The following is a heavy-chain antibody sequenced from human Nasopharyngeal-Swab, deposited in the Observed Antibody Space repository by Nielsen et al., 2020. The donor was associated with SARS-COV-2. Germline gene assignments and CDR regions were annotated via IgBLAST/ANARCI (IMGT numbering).Heavy chain of an antibody. J-gene: IGHJ6*02. CDR3: ARDWNGTPRLLWFGEPPNNYYGMDV. CDR2: ISAYNGNT. Sequence: SVKVSCQASGYTFTSYGISWVRQAPGQGLEWMGWISAYNGNTNYAQKLQGRVTMTTDTSTSTAYMELRSLRSDDTAVYYCARDWNGTPRLLWFGEPPNNYYGMDVWGQGTTVTVSS. CDR1: GYTFTSYG. V-gene: IGHV1-18*01. D-gene: IGHD3-10*01.